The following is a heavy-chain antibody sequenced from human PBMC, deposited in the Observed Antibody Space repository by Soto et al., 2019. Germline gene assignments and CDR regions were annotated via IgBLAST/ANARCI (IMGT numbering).Heavy chain of an antibody. CDR3: VRDYDTNPYWFFDL. V-gene: IGHV3-11*01. CDR2: VGGSGSA. Sequence: TFSHYGVSWVRQAPGKGLEWISQVGGSGSAHYAESVKGRFIISRDNAKNSVYLQMNNLRVEDTAVYYCVRDYDTNPYWFFDLWGQGTQVTVSS. J-gene: IGHJ2*01. CDR1: TFSHYG. D-gene: IGHD2-8*01.